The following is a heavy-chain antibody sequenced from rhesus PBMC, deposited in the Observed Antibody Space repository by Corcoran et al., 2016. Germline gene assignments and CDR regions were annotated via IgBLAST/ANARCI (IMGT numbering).Heavy chain of an antibody. Sequence: QAQLQESGPGVVKPSETLSLTCAVSGYSISSGYDWSWIRQPPGKGLEWIGDIYGSSGSTNYNPSLKNRVTISKDTSKNQCSLKLSSVTAADTAVYYCARDPGTVGDYWGQGVLVTVSS. V-gene: IGHV4-76*01. CDR1: GYSISSGYD. D-gene: IGHD5-24*01. J-gene: IGHJ4*01. CDR3: ARDPGTVGDY. CDR2: IYGSSGST.